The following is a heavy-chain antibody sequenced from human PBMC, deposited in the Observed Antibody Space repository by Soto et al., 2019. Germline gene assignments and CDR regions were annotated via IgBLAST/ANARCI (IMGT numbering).Heavy chain of an antibody. CDR3: AREDKYYDFWSTSRRSYYYMDV. V-gene: IGHV3-48*01. D-gene: IGHD3-3*01. Sequence: GGSLSLSCAASGFTFSSYSMNWVRQAPGKGLEWVSYISSSSSTIYYADSVKGRFTISRDNAKNSLYLQMNSLRAEDTAVYYCAREDKYYDFWSTSRRSYYYMDVWGKGTTVTVSS. CDR2: ISSSSSTI. J-gene: IGHJ6*03. CDR1: GFTFSSYS.